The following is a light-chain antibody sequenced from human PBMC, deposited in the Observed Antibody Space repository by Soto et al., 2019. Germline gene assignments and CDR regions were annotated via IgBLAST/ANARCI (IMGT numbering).Light chain of an antibody. J-gene: IGKJ4*01. V-gene: IGKV3-15*01. CDR3: QQYNNWPPLT. Sequence: EMVMTQSPATLSVSPGERATLSCRASQSVSSNLAWYQQKPGQAPRLLFYGASTRATGIPARFSGSGSGTEFTLTISSLQSEDFAVYYCQQYNNWPPLTFGGGTKVEIK. CDR1: QSVSSN. CDR2: GAS.